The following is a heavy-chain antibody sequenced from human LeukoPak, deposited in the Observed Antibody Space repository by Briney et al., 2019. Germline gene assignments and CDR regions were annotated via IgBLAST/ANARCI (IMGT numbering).Heavy chain of an antibody. CDR3: AKGLETQSRLDS. CDR1: GFPFNIYT. CDR2: IRHRDGNT. Sequence: PGGSLRLSCAASGFPFNIYTMHWVRQAPGKGLEWVSGIRHRDGNTYYADSVKGRFTISSDKAKNTLFLQMNSLRAEDTALYYCAKGLETQSRLDSWGQGTLVTVSS. J-gene: IGHJ4*02. V-gene: IGHV3-23*01. D-gene: IGHD1-1*01.